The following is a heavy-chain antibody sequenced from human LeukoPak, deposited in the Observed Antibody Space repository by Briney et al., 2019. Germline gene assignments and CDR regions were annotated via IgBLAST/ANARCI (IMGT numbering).Heavy chain of an antibody. V-gene: IGHV3-7*01. Sequence: GGSLRLSCAASGFTFSSYSMNWVRQAPGKGLEWVANIKQDGSAKYYVDSVKGRFTISRDNAKNSLYLQMGSLRAEDTAVYYCARFSGRNWGQGTLVTVSS. CDR1: GFTFSSYS. J-gene: IGHJ4*02. D-gene: IGHD2-15*01. CDR2: IKQDGSAK. CDR3: ARFSGRN.